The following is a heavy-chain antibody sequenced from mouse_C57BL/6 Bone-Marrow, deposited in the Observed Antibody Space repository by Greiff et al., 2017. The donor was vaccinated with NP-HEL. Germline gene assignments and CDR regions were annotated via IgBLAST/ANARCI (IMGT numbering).Heavy chain of an antibody. Sequence: VQLQQSGPELVKPGASVKISCKASGYAFSSSWMNWVKQRPGKGLEWIGRIYPGDGDTNYNGKFKGKATMTADKSSSTAYMQLSSLTSEDYAVYFCARSNYDYVDYWGQGTTLTVSS. CDR1: GYAFSSSW. CDR3: ARSNYDYVDY. J-gene: IGHJ2*01. CDR2: IYPGDGDT. V-gene: IGHV1-82*01. D-gene: IGHD2-4*01.